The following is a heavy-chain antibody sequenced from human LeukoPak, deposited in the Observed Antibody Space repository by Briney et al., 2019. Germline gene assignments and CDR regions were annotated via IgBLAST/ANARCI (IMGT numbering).Heavy chain of an antibody. V-gene: IGHV4-38-2*02. J-gene: IGHJ4*02. D-gene: IGHD6-13*01. CDR1: GYSISSGYY. CDR3: ASSSWLRDANFDS. Sequence: SETLSLTCTVSGYSISSGYYWGWIRQPPGKGLEWIGSIYHSGSTYYNLSLKSRVTISVDTSKNQFSLKLTSVTAADTAVYYCASSSWLRDANFDSWGQGTLVTVSS. CDR2: IYHSGST.